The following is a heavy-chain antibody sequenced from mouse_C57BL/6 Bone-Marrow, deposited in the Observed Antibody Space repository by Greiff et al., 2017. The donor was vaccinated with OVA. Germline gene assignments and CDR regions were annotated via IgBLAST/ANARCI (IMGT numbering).Heavy chain of an antibody. Sequence: ESGPGLVKPSQSLSLTCSVTGYSITSGYYWNWIRQFPGNKLEWMGYISYDGSNNYNPSLKNRISITSDTPKNQFFLKLNSVTTEDTATYYCASSTVVAHWYFDVWGTGTTVTVSS. J-gene: IGHJ1*03. CDR3: ASSTVVAHWYFDV. CDR1: GYSITSGYY. D-gene: IGHD1-1*01. CDR2: ISYDGSN. V-gene: IGHV3-6*01.